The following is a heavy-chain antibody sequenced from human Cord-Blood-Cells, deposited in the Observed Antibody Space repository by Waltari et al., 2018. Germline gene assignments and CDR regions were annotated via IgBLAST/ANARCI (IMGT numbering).Heavy chain of an antibody. Sequence: QVQLVQSGAEVKKPGSSVKVSCKASGGTFSSYAISWVRQAPGQGLEWRGGSIPIFGTANYAQKFQGRVTITADESTSTAYMELSSLRSEDTAVYYCARGPLLYNGSGSYYFDYWGQGTLVTVSS. V-gene: IGHV1-69*12. CDR3: ARGPLLYNGSGSYYFDY. D-gene: IGHD3-10*01. CDR1: GGTFSSYA. J-gene: IGHJ4*02. CDR2: SIPIFGTA.